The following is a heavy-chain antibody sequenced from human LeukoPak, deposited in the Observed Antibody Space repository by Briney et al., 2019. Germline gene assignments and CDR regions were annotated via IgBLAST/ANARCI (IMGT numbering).Heavy chain of an antibody. CDR1: GFTFSSYA. J-gene: IGHJ4*02. CDR3: AKGTMIDYYFDY. D-gene: IGHD3-22*01. V-gene: IGHV3-23*01. CDR2: ISGSGGSQ. Sequence: GGSLRLSCAASGFTFSSYAMSWVRQAPGKGLEWVSAISGSGGSQYYADSVKGRFTISRDNSKNTLYLQMNSLRAEDTAVYYCAKGTMIDYYFDYWGQGTLVTVSS.